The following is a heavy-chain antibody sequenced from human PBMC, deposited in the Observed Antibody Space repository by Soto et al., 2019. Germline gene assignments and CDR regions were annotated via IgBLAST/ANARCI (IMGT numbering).Heavy chain of an antibody. D-gene: IGHD6-25*01. CDR1: GFTFSSYA. CDR2: ISGSGGST. V-gene: IGHV3-23*01. J-gene: IGHJ5*02. CDR3: AKGALSRLLGGWFDP. Sequence: PVGSLRLSCAASGFTFSSYAMSWVRQAPGKGLEWISAISGSGGSTYYADSVKGRFTISRDNSKNTLYLQMNSLRAEDTAVYCCAKGALSRLLGGWFDPWGQGTLVTVSS.